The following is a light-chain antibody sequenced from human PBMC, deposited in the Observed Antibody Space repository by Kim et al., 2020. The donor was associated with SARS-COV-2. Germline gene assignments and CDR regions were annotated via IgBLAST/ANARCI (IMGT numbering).Light chain of an antibody. CDR1: QSVSSN. J-gene: IGKJ1*01. CDR3: HQYHNWPWT. V-gene: IGKV3-15*01. Sequence: VAAEESAPRSGRAGQSVSSNLAWYQQKVGQAPRLPIYGASTRATGIPARFSASGSGTEFTLTISSLQSEDFAVYYCHQYHNWPWTFGQGTKVDIK. CDR2: GAS.